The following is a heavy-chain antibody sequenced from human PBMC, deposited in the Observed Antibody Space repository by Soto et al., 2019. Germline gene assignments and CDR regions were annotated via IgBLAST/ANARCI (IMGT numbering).Heavy chain of an antibody. V-gene: IGHV3-64*04. D-gene: IGHD2-8*01. J-gene: IGHJ6*02. CDR3: AKSSRVLMVYGTMDV. CDR2: ISSNGGST. Sequence: PGGSLRLSCSASGFTVSSYAMHWVRQARGKGLEYVSAISSNGGSTYYADSVKGRFTISRDNSKNTLYLQMNSLRAEDTAVYYCAKSSRVLMVYGTMDVWGQGTTVTVSS. CDR1: GFTVSSYA.